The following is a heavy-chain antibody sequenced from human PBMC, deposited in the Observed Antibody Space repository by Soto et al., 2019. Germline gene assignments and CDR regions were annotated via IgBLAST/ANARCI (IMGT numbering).Heavy chain of an antibody. V-gene: IGHV4-39*01. J-gene: IGHJ4*02. CDR1: GGSISSSSYY. Sequence: SETLSLTCTVSGGSISSSSYYWGWIRQPPGKGLEWIGSIYYSGSTYYNPSLKSRVTISVDTSKNQFSLKLSSVTAADTAVYYCARQGNLYEKPPPNYGSGSYLPGLDYWGQGTLVTVSS. CDR3: ARQGNLYEKPPPNYGSGSYLPGLDY. CDR2: IYYSGST. D-gene: IGHD3-10*01.